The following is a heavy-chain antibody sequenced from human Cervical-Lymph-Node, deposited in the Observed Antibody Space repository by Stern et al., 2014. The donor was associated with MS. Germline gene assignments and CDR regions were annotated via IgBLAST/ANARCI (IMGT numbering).Heavy chain of an antibody. J-gene: IGHJ5*02. CDR3: ASRGAGEFGVSPTES. D-gene: IGHD2-8*01. CDR1: GYNFRNYA. Sequence: VQLVESGSELKKPGASVKVSCKASGYNFRNYAMNWVRQAPGQGLEWMGWINTNTGKPLYAQGFTGRFVFSLDTSVSTAYLQISSLKTEDTAVYYCASRGAGEFGVSPTESWGQGTLVTVSS. CDR2: INTNTGKP. V-gene: IGHV7-4-1*02.